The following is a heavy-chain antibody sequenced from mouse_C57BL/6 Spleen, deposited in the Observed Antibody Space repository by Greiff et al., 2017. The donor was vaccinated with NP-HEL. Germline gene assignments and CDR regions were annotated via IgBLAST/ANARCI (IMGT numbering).Heavy chain of an antibody. CDR2: IDPETGGT. J-gene: IGHJ3*01. D-gene: IGHD2-5*01. V-gene: IGHV1-15*01. Sequence: QVQLQQSGAELVRPGASVTLSCKASGYTFTDYEMHWVKQTPVHGLEWIGAIDPETGGTAYNQKFKGKAILTADKSSSTAYMELRSLTSEDSAVYYCTRRYYSNYGLPYWGQGTLVTVSA. CDR3: TRRYYSNYGLPY. CDR1: GYTFTDYE.